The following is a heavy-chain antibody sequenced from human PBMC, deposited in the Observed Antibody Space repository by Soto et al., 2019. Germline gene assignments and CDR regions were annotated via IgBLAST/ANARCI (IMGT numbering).Heavy chain of an antibody. V-gene: IGHV3-30-3*01. Sequence: QVQLVESGGGVVQPGRSLRLSCAASGFSFSISPMHWVRQAPGKGPEWVALISYDGTNKFYADSVKGRFTISRDNAKSTLYLQVGSLRREDAAVYYCARDPKTSGGHHCAFNYFDSGGQGTLVTVSS. CDR1: GFSFSISP. CDR2: ISYDGTNK. J-gene: IGHJ4*02. CDR3: ARDPKTSGGHHCAFNYFDS. D-gene: IGHD2-15*01.